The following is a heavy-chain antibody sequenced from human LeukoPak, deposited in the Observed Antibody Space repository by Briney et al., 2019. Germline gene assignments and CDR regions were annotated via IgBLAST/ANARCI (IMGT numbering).Heavy chain of an antibody. CDR3: ARSMTTVTTFAFDI. V-gene: IGHV4-39*07. Sequence: PSETLSLTCTVSGGSISSSSYYWGWIRQPPGKGLEWIGSIYYSGSTYYNPSLKSRVTISVDTSKNQFSLKLSSVTAADTAVYYCARSMTTVTTFAFDIWGQGTMVTVSS. CDR2: IYYSGST. D-gene: IGHD4-17*01. J-gene: IGHJ3*02. CDR1: GGSISSSSYY.